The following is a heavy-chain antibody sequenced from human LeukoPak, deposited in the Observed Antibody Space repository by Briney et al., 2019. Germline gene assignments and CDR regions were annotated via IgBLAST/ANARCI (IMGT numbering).Heavy chain of an antibody. CDR3: AIVVAARQGTIDP. V-gene: IGHV3-23*01. CDR1: GCTASSYA. J-gene: IGHJ5*02. D-gene: IGHD6-6*01. CDR2: ISGSGGTT. Sequence: PGGSLRPSCAASGCTASSYATSCVSQPQGKWLDWVSAISGSGGTTYYADSVKGRFTISRDNSKSTLYVQMNSLRAEDTAVYYCAIVVAARQGTIDPWGQGTLVTISS.